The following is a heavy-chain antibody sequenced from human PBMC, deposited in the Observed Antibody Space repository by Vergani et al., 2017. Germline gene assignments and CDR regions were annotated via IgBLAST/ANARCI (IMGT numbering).Heavy chain of an antibody. CDR3: AKHFRGWGIDY. Sequence: QVQLVESGGGVVQRGGSLRLSCATSGFTLSNYDMQWIRQGPGKGLEFVAFIQVDGSNKYYADSVKVRFTLSRNFSKNTLYLQMNSLRTDDTATYYCAKHFRGWGIDYWGQGTQVIVSS. D-gene: IGHD3-16*01. V-gene: IGHV3-30*02. CDR2: IQVDGSNK. J-gene: IGHJ4*02. CDR1: GFTLSNYD.